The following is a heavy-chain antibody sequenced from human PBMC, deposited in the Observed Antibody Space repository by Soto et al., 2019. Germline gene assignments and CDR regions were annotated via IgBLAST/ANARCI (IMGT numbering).Heavy chain of an antibody. CDR1: GYTFTGYY. Sequence: ASVKVSCKXSGYTFTGYYMHWVRQAPGQGLEWMGWINPNSGGTNYAQKFQGRVTMTRDTSISTAYMELSRLRSDDTAVYYCARDPLYYDILTGYLHYYYGMDVWGQGTTVTVSS. CDR3: ARDPLYYDILTGYLHYYYGMDV. J-gene: IGHJ6*02. V-gene: IGHV1-2*02. D-gene: IGHD3-9*01. CDR2: INPNSGGT.